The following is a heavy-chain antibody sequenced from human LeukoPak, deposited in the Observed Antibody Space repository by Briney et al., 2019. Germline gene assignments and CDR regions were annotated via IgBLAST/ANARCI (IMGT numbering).Heavy chain of an antibody. CDR1: GYTLTELS. J-gene: IGHJ6*04. CDR2: FDPEDGET. Sequence: ASVKVSCKVSGYTLTELSMHWVRQAPGKGLEWMGGFDPEDGETIYAQKFQGRVTMTEDTSTDTAYMELSSLRSEDTAAYYCATARSGRVGYYYGSGSYPWDYGMDVWGKGTTVTVSS. D-gene: IGHD3-10*01. CDR3: ATARSGRVGYYYGSGSYPWDYGMDV. V-gene: IGHV1-24*01.